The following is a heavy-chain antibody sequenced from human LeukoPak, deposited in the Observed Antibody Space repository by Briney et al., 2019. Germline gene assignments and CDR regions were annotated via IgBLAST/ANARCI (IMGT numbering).Heavy chain of an antibody. Sequence: GGSLRLSCAASGFTFISYAMHWVRQAPGKGLEWVAIISYDGSNKYYADSVKGRFTISRDNSKNTLYLQMNSLRAEDTAVYYCARDRHRYGGNPHFDYWGQGTLVTVSS. V-gene: IGHV3-30*04. D-gene: IGHD4-23*01. J-gene: IGHJ4*02. CDR2: ISYDGSNK. CDR1: GFTFISYA. CDR3: ARDRHRYGGNPHFDY.